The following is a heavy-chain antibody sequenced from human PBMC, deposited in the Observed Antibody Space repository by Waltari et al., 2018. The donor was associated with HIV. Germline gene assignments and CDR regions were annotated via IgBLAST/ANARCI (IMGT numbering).Heavy chain of an antibody. CDR2: IYYSGIT. J-gene: IGHJ3*02. Sequence: QLQLQQSGPGLVKPSATLSLICTVSGGSISTSGYYWGWIRQPPGKGLEWIGSIYYSGITYYNPSLKSRVTISADTSRNQFSLWLSSVTAADTAVYYCARRPYCSSASCYPSDARGAFDIWGQGTMVTVSS. CDR3: ARRPYCSSASCYPSDARGAFDI. V-gene: IGHV4-39*01. D-gene: IGHD2-15*01. CDR1: GGSISTSGYY.